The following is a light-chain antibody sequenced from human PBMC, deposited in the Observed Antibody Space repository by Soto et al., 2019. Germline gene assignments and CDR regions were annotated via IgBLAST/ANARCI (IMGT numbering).Light chain of an antibody. CDR3: QSYDSSLNGEV. CDR2: GNS. V-gene: IGLV1-40*01. Sequence: QSVLTQPPSVSGAPGQRVTISCTGSSSNIGAGYDVHWYQQLPGTAPKVLIYGNSNRPSGVPDRFSGSKSGTSASLAITGLQAEEEADYYCQSYDSSLNGEVFGGGTKLTVL. CDR1: SSNIGAGYD. J-gene: IGLJ2*01.